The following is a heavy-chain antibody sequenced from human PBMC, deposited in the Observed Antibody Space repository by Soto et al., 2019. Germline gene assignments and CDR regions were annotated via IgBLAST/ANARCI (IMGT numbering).Heavy chain of an antibody. D-gene: IGHD6-19*01. CDR3: ARSGTKKRTGYSSGWFNFDY. V-gene: IGHV4-59*01. J-gene: IGHJ4*02. CDR1: GGSISSYY. Sequence: NPSETLSLTCTVSGGSISSYYWSWIRQPPGKGLEWIGYIYYSGSTNYNPSLKSRVTISVDTSKNQFSLKLSSVTAADTAVYYCARSGTKKRTGYSSGWFNFDYWGQGTLVTVSS. CDR2: IYYSGST.